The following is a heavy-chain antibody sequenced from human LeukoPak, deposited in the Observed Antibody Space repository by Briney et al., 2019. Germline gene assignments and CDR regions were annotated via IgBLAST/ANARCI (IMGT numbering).Heavy chain of an antibody. CDR3: ARVVAANWFDP. J-gene: IGHJ5*02. CDR2: INPNSGGT. D-gene: IGHD5-12*01. V-gene: IGHV1-2*02. Sequence: ASMKVSCKASGYTFTGYYMHWVRHAPGQGLQWMGWINPNSGGTNYAQKFQGRVTMTRDTSITTAYMELSRLRSDDTAVYYCARVVAANWFDPWGQGTLVTVFS. CDR1: GYTFTGYY.